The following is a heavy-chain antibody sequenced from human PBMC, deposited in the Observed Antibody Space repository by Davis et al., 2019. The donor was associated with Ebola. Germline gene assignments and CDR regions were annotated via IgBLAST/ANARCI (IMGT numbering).Heavy chain of an antibody. Sequence: MPSETLSLTCTVSGGSISSYYWSWIRQPPGKGLEWIGEINHSGSTNYNPSLKSRVTISVDTSKNQFSLKLSSVTAADTAVYYCARGWELPGFDPWGQGTLVTVSS. D-gene: IGHD1-26*01. V-gene: IGHV4-34*01. CDR1: GGSISSYY. CDR3: ARGWELPGFDP. CDR2: INHSGST. J-gene: IGHJ5*02.